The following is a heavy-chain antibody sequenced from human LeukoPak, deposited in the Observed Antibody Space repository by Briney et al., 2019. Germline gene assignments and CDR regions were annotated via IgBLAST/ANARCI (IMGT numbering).Heavy chain of an antibody. CDR1: GGSFSGYY. CDR3: AREGSGSWTRVAY. Sequence: SETLSLTCAVYGGSFSGYYWSWIRQPPGKGLEWIGEINHSGSTNYNPSLKSRVTISVDTSKNQLSLKLSSVTAADTAVYYCAREGSGSWTRVAYWGQGTLVTVSS. CDR2: INHSGST. D-gene: IGHD6-13*01. V-gene: IGHV4-34*01. J-gene: IGHJ4*02.